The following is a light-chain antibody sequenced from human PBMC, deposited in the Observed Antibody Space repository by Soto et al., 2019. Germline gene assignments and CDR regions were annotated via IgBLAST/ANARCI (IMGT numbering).Light chain of an antibody. CDR1: SSNIGSNT. CDR2: SNN. CDR3: AAWGDSLNGPV. V-gene: IGLV1-44*01. Sequence: QSVLTQPPSASGTPGQRVTISCSGSSSNIGSNTVNWYQQLPGTAPKLLIYSNNQRPSGVPDRFSGSKSGTSASLAISGVQSEDEADYYCAAWGDSLNGPVFGGGTKVTVL. J-gene: IGLJ2*01.